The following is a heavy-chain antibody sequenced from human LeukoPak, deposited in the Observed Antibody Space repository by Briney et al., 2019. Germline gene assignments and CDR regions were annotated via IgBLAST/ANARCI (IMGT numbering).Heavy chain of an antibody. CDR1: GGSISSSSYY. D-gene: IGHD4-17*01. CDR2: IYYSGST. CDR3: ARDRDYGDYVLSDY. Sequence: PSETLSLTCTVSGGSISSSSYYWGWIRQPPGKGLEWIGSIYYSGSTYYNPSLKSRVTISVDTSKNQFSLKLSSVTAADTAVYYCARDRDYGDYVLSDYWGQGTLVTVSS. J-gene: IGHJ4*02. V-gene: IGHV4-39*07.